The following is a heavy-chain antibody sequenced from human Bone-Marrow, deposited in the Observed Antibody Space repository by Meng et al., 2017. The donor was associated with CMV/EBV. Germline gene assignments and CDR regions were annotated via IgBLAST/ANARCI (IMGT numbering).Heavy chain of an antibody. CDR3: ARGLDP. CDR2: ISSSSSYI. Sequence: GESLKISCAASGFTFSSYSMNWVRQAPGKGLEWVSSISSSSSYIYYADSVKGRFTISRDNSKNTVYLQMNTLRAEDTAVYYCARGLDPWGQGTLVTVSS. V-gene: IGHV3-21*01. J-gene: IGHJ5*02. CDR1: GFTFSSYS.